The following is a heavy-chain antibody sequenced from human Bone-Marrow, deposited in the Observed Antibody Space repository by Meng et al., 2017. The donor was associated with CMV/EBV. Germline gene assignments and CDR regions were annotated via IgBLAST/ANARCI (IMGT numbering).Heavy chain of an antibody. D-gene: IGHD4-23*01. CDR1: GYTFTGYY. V-gene: IGHV1-2*02. J-gene: IGHJ4*02. CDR3: AKDLFSPGGNSPYDS. Sequence: ASVKVSCKASGYTFTGYYMHWVRQAPGQGLEWMGWINPNSGGTNYAQKFQGRVTMTRDTSISTAYMELSRLRSDDTAVYYCAKDLFSPGGNSPYDSWGQGTLVTVSS. CDR2: INPNSGGT.